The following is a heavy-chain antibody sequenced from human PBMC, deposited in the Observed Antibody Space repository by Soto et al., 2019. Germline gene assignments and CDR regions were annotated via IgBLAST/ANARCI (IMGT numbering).Heavy chain of an antibody. D-gene: IGHD3-16*01. Sequence: EVQLLESGGGLVQPGGSLRLSCAASGFTFSSYAMSWVRQAPGKGLEWVSGISGSGRTTSYADSVKGRFTISRDNSKSTMYLQMNSLSAEDTAVYYCAKRPDDHIWGSYWSWGQGTLVTVSS. CDR3: AKRPDDHIWGSYWS. CDR2: ISGSGRTT. V-gene: IGHV3-23*01. CDR1: GFTFSSYA. J-gene: IGHJ5*02.